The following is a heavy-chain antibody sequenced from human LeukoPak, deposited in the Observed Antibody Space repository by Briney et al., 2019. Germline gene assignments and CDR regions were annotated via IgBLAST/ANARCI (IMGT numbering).Heavy chain of an antibody. CDR3: AREGAYCSGTDCFATTVDA. V-gene: IGHV4-61*02. D-gene: IGHD2-2*01. J-gene: IGHJ5*02. CDR2: VDLGGTT. Sequence: PSETLSLTCNVSGYSISSGDYYWTWIRQPAGKGLEWIGRVDLGGTTSHNPSLISRVTVSVDPSKNQFSLSLTSVTAADTATYYCAREGAYCSGTDCFATTVDAWGPGALVTVSS. CDR1: GYSISSGDYY.